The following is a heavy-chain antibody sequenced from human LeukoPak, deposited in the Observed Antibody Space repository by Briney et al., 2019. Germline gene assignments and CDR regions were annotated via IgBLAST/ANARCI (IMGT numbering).Heavy chain of an antibody. V-gene: IGHV4-4*07. CDR2: IYTSGST. CDR3: ARQYCSSTSCYGGIWDY. D-gene: IGHD2-2*01. Sequence: SETLSLTCTVSGGSISSYYWSWIRQPAGKGLEWIGRIYTSGSTNYNPSLKSRVTMSVGTSKNQFSLKLSSVTAADTAVYYCARQYCSSTSCYGGIWDYWGQGTLVTVSS. J-gene: IGHJ4*02. CDR1: GGSISSYY.